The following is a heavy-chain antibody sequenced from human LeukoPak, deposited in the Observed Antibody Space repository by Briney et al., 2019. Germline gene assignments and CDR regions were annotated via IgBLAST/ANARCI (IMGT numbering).Heavy chain of an antibody. J-gene: IGHJ3*02. Sequence: GGSLRLSCAASGFTFSSYGMHWVRQAPGKGLEWVAFIRYDGSNKYYADSVKGRFTISRDNAKNSLYLQMNSLRAEDTALYYCARESDYSGNAFDIWGQGTMVTVSS. D-gene: IGHD2-21*01. CDR1: GFTFSSYG. CDR3: ARESDYSGNAFDI. V-gene: IGHV3-30*02. CDR2: IRYDGSNK.